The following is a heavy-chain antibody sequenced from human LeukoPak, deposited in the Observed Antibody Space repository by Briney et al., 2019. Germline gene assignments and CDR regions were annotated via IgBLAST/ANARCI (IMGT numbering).Heavy chain of an antibody. CDR2: ISSSTRYI. V-gene: IGHV3-21*01. D-gene: IGHD3-10*01. CDR1: GFTFSSYN. CDR3: ARDPQFLRGDYYFDY. J-gene: IGHJ4*02. Sequence: GGSLRLSCAASGFTFSSYNMNWVSQAPGKGMEWVSSISSSTRYIYYADSVKGRLTISRDKAKNSMYMQMNSLRAEDTAVYYCARDPQFLRGDYYFDYWGQGTRVTVSS.